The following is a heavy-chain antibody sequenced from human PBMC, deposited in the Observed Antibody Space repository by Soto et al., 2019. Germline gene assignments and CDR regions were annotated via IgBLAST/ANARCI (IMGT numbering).Heavy chain of an antibody. CDR1: GGSISSHY. J-gene: IGHJ4*02. CDR3: ARGSLGCSGGSCYLIFDY. V-gene: IGHV4-59*11. Sequence: SETLSLTCTVSGGSISSHYWSLIRQPPGKALEWIGYIYYSGSPNYNPSLKSRVTISVDTSKNQFSLKLSSVTAADTAVYYCARGSLGCSGGSCYLIFDYWGQGTLVTVSS. D-gene: IGHD2-15*01. CDR2: IYYSGSP.